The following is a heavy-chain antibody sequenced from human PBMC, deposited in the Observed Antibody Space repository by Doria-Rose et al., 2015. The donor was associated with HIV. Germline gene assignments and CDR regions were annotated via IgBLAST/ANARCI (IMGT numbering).Heavy chain of an antibody. V-gene: IGHV1-3*01. D-gene: IGHD2-8*01. J-gene: IGHJ4*02. CDR1: GYIFTESP. CDR2: INPGTPGPHNK. Sequence: QVQLVQSGAEVKKPGASVKFSCKTSGYIFTESPLHWLRQAPGQRLEWMGWINPGTPGPHNKHDSQKFRGRITITIDPSANTAYLDLTSLRSEDTAVYYCATERGGVYTHWGQGTLVTVSS. CDR3: ATERGGVYTH.